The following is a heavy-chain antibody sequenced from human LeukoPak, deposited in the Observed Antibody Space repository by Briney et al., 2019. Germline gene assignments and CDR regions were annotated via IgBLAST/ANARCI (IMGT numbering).Heavy chain of an antibody. V-gene: IGHV1-18*01. CDR1: GHTFTSYG. CDR2: ISAYNGNT. J-gene: IGHJ4*02. D-gene: IGHD3-22*01. CDR3: ARCYAPYYYDSSGYYSV. Sequence: ASVKVSCKASGHTFTSYGISWVRQAPGQGLEWMGWISAYNGNTNNAQKLQGRVTMTTDTSTSTAYMELRSLRSDDTAVYYCARCYAPYYYDSSGYYSVWGQGTLVTVSS.